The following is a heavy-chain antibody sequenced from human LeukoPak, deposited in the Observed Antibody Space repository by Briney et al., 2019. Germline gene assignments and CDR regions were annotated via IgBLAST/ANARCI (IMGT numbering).Heavy chain of an antibody. CDR1: GYTFTSYG. D-gene: IGHD3-22*01. V-gene: IGHV1-18*01. Sequence: ASVKVSCKASGYTFTSYGISWVRQAPGQGLEWMGWISAYNGNTNYAQKLQGRVTMTTDTSTSTAYMELSRLRSDDTAVYYCARGLYYDSSHSAFYWGQGTLVTVSS. J-gene: IGHJ4*02. CDR2: ISAYNGNT. CDR3: ARGLYYDSSHSAFY.